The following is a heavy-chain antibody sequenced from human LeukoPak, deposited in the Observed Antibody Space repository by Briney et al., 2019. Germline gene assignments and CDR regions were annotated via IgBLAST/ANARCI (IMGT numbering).Heavy chain of an antibody. D-gene: IGHD5-18*01. J-gene: IGHJ5*02. CDR2: IIPIFGTA. CDR3: ARDRWGIQLWSEHWFDP. Sequence: GASVKVSCKASGGTFSSYAIGWVRQAPGQGLEWMGRIIPIFGTANYAQKFQGRVTITTDESTSTAYMELSSLRSEDTAVYYCARDRWGIQLWSEHWFDPWGQGTLVTVSS. V-gene: IGHV1-69*05. CDR1: GGTFSSYA.